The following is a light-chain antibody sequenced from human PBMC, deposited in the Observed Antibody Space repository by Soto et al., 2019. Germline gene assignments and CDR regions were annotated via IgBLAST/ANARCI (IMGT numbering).Light chain of an antibody. V-gene: IGKV3-20*01. Sequence: EIVLTQSPGTLSLSPGERATLSCRASQSVSSSYLAWYQQKPGQAPRLLIYGASSRATGIPARFSGTESGTEFTLTISSLQAEDLALYYCQQYNDWPLTFGQGTKVDIK. CDR1: QSVSSSY. J-gene: IGKJ1*01. CDR3: QQYNDWPLT. CDR2: GAS.